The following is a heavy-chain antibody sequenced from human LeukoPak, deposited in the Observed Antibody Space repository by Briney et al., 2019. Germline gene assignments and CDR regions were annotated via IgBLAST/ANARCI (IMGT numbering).Heavy chain of an antibody. CDR1: GFTFSSYW. J-gene: IGHJ4*02. CDR3: ARDPWVAAAGNGRANDY. D-gene: IGHD6-13*01. CDR2: IKQDGSEK. V-gene: IGHV3-7*01. Sequence: GGSLRLSCAASGFTFSSYWMSWVRQAPGKGLEWVANIKQDGSEKYYVDSVKGRFTISRDNAKNSLYLQMNSLRAEDTAVYYCARDPWVAAAGNGRANDYWGQGTLVTVSS.